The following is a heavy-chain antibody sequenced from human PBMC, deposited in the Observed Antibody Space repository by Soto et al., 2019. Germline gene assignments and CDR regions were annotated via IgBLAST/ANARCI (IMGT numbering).Heavy chain of an antibody. V-gene: IGHV3-48*02. CDR1: GFTFSSYS. D-gene: IGHD3-9*01. J-gene: IGHJ4*02. Sequence: DVQLVESGGALGQPGGSLRLSCAASGFTFSSYSMNWVRQAPGKGLEWVSYISSSSSTIYYADSVKGRFTISRDNAKNSLYLQMNSLRDADTAVYYCARDFEDYDIVTGYRYYFDYWGQGTLVTVSS. CDR3: ARDFEDYDIVTGYRYYFDY. CDR2: ISSSSSTI.